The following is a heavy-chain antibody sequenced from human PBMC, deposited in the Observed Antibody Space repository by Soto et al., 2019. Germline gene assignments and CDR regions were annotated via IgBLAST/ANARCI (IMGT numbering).Heavy chain of an antibody. CDR2: SSNSGSFT. CDR3: VRSGDNYNLLDY. Sequence: LRLSCAASGFTFSDHYMSWIRQAPGKGLEWIGYSSNSGSFTRYADSVKGRFSISRDNAKNSLYLQINSLRGDDTAIYYCVRSGDNYNLLDYWGQGTQVTVSS. J-gene: IGHJ4*02. D-gene: IGHD1-1*01. CDR1: GFTFSDHY. V-gene: IGHV3-11*06.